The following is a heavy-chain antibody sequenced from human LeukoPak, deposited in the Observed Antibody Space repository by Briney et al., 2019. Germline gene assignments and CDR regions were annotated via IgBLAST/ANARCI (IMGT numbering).Heavy chain of an antibody. Sequence: SETLSLTCAVSGGAISSYYWGWIRQPPGKGLEWIGYINYSRSSNHNPSLKSRVTISVDTSKNQFSLKLSSVTAADTAVYYCARGTIAMAGILDCWGQGTLVTVSS. D-gene: IGHD6-19*01. J-gene: IGHJ4*02. CDR1: GGAISSYY. V-gene: IGHV4-59*01. CDR2: INYSRSS. CDR3: ARGTIAMAGILDC.